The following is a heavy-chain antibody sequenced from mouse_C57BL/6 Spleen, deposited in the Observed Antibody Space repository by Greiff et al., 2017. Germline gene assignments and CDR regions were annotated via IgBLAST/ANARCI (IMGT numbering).Heavy chain of an antibody. Sequence: EVQLVESGGDLVKPGGSLKLSCAASGFTFSSYGMSWVRQTPDKRLEWVATISSGGSYTYYPDSVKGRFTISRDNAKNTLYLQMSSLKSEDTAMYYCARQGDYERFAYWGQGTLVTVSA. CDR1: GFTFSSYG. CDR3: ARQGDYERFAY. V-gene: IGHV5-6*01. CDR2: ISSGGSYT. D-gene: IGHD2-4*01. J-gene: IGHJ3*01.